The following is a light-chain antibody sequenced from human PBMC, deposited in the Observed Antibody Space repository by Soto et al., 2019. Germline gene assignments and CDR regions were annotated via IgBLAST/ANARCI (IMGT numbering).Light chain of an antibody. CDR1: QTITNW. J-gene: IGKJ5*01. Sequence: DIQMTQSPSILSASVGDRVTITCRSSQTITNWLAWYQQKPGKAPRLLIYDASSLESWVPSRFSGSGSGTDFTFTISSLQPEDIATYYCQQFEDFPRAIIFGQGTRLENK. V-gene: IGKV1-5*01. CDR3: QQFEDFPRAII. CDR2: DAS.